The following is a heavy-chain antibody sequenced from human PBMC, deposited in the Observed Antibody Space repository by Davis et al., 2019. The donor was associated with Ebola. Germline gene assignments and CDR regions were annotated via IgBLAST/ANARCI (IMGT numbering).Heavy chain of an antibody. D-gene: IGHD2-15*01. CDR2: INPSGGST. Sequence: ASVKVSCKASGYTFTSYYIHWVRQAPGQGLEWMGIINPSGGSTNYAQKFQGRVTMTRDTSTSTVYMELSSLRSEDTAVYYCARRLYCGGGCCYEYYYGMDVWGQGTTVTVS. CDR3: ARRLYCGGGCCYEYYYGMDV. J-gene: IGHJ6*02. V-gene: IGHV1-46*01. CDR1: GYTFTSYY.